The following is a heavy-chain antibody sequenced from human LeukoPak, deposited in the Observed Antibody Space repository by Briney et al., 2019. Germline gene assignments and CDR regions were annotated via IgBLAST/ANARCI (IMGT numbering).Heavy chain of an antibody. D-gene: IGHD3-22*01. CDR2: INSDGSST. V-gene: IGHV3-74*01. J-gene: IGHJ4*02. CDR3: ASESIDSSGYPFFDY. Sequence: GRSLRLSCAASGFTFSSYWMHWVRQAPGKGLVWVSRINSDGSSTSYADSVKGRFTISRDNAKNTLYLQMNSLRAEDTAVYYCASESIDSSGYPFFDYWGQGTLVTVSS. CDR1: GFTFSSYW.